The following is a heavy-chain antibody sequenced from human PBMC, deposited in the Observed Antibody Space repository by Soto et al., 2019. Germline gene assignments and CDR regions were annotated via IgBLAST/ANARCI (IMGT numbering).Heavy chain of an antibody. CDR3: ARGLGRSPRNGMDV. CDR1: GGSFSGYY. D-gene: IGHD3-3*01. Sequence: PSETLSLTCAVYGGSFSGYYWSWIRQPPGKGLEWIGEINHSGSTNYNPSLKSRVTISVDTSKNQFSLKLSSVTAADTAVYYCARGLGRSPRNGMDVWGQGTTVTVTS. V-gene: IGHV4-34*01. CDR2: INHSGST. J-gene: IGHJ6*02.